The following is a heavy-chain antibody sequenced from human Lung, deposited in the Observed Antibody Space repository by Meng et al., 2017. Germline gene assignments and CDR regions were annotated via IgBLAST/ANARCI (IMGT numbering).Heavy chain of an antibody. CDR3: ARGPTTMAHDFDY. V-gene: IGHV4-34*01. CDR1: GGSFSDYY. J-gene: IGHJ4*02. D-gene: IGHD4-11*01. Sequence: QVQLQQWGAGLVKPSETLSLTCVGSGGSFSDYYWSWIRQPPGKGLEWIGEINHSGSTNYNPSLESRATISVDTSQNNLSLKLSSVTAADSAVYYCARGPTTMAHDFDYWGQGTLVTVSS. CDR2: INHSGST.